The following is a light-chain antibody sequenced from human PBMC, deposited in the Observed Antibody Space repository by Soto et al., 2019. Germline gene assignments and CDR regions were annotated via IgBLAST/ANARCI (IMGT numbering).Light chain of an antibody. CDR3: LQYKLSWT. Sequence: DIQMTQSPSTLSASVGDSVTISCRASQNIDSGLAWYQQKPGEAPKLLIYKASNLQSGVPSKFSGSGSGTEFTRTISSLQPDDFATYYCLQYKLSWTFGHGTKVEI. CDR2: KAS. J-gene: IGKJ1*01. CDR1: QNIDSG. V-gene: IGKV1-5*03.